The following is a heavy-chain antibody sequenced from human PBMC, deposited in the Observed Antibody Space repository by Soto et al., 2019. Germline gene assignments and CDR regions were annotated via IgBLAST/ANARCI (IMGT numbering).Heavy chain of an antibody. CDR3: ARDSPYYAILTGYYRGVLFDY. CDR2: ISAYNGNT. Sequence: QVQLVQSGAEVKKPGASVKVSCKASGYTFTSYGISWVRQAPGQGHEWMGWISAYNGNTNYAQKLQGRVTMTTDTSTSTAYMELRSLRSDDTAVYYCARDSPYYAILTGYYRGVLFDYWGQGSLVTVSS. V-gene: IGHV1-18*01. CDR1: GYTFTSYG. D-gene: IGHD3-9*01. J-gene: IGHJ4*02.